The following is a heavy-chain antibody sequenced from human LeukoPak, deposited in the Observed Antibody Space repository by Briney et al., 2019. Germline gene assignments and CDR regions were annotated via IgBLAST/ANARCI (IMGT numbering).Heavy chain of an antibody. Sequence: GGSLRLSCAASGFTFSSYAMSWVRQAPGKGLEWVSAISGSGGGTYYVDSVKGRFTISRDNSKNTLYLQMNSLRAEDTAEYYCAKGRGLERGAFDIWGQGTMVTVSS. D-gene: IGHD1-1*01. V-gene: IGHV3-23*01. CDR1: GFTFSSYA. J-gene: IGHJ3*02. CDR2: ISGSGGGT. CDR3: AKGRGLERGAFDI.